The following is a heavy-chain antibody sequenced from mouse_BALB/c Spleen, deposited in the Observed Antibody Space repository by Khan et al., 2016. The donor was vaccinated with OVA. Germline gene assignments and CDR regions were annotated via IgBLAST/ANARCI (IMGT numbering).Heavy chain of an antibody. D-gene: IGHD1-1*01. J-gene: IGHJ3*01. Sequence: EVQLQESGPGLVKPSQSLSLTCSVTGYSITSGYYWNWIRQFPGNKLEWMGYITSDGSTNSTPFLKNRISITRDTSTTQFFLKLTSVTTEDSATYFSARSYYVSSFELAYWGQGTQVTVSA. CDR1: GYSITSGYY. CDR2: ITSDGST. CDR3: ARSYYVSSFELAY. V-gene: IGHV3-6*02.